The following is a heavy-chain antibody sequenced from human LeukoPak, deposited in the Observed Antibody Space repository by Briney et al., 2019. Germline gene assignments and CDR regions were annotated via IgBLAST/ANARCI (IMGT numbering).Heavy chain of an antibody. D-gene: IGHD4-11*01. CDR3: AKDLYSNYGPADY. V-gene: IGHV3-23*01. CDR1: GFTFSSYA. CDR2: INGGGVNT. J-gene: IGHJ4*02. Sequence: QTGGSLRLSCAASGFTFSSYAMSWVRQAPGKGLEWVSTINGGGVNTHYADSVGGRFTISRDNSKNTLFLQMNSLRDEDTAVYYCAKDLYSNYGPADYWGQGTLVTVSS.